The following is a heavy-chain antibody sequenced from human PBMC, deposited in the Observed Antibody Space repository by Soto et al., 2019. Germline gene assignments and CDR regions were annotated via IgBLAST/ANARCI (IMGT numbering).Heavy chain of an antibody. CDR1: GFTFSSYA. Sequence: PWGSLRLSCAACGFTFSSYAMSWVRQAPGKGLEWVSAISGSGGSTYYADSVKGRFTISRDNSKNTLYLQMNSLRAEDTAVYYCAKDEGPMWVENFDYWGQGTLVTVSS. J-gene: IGHJ4*02. D-gene: IGHD1-26*01. CDR2: ISGSGGST. V-gene: IGHV3-23*01. CDR3: AKDEGPMWVENFDY.